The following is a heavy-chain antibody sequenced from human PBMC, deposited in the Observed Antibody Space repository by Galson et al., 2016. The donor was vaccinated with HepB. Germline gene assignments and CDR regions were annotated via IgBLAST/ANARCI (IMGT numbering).Heavy chain of an antibody. CDR1: GLTFSSHA. V-gene: IGHV3-23*01. CDR2: VSDSGGST. CDR3: ATDIVIVPPVAWMRRGYFFDY. J-gene: IGHJ4*02. D-gene: IGHD2-2*01. Sequence: SLRLSCAASGLTFSSHAMTWVRQAPGKGLEWVSSVSDSGGSTHYADSVKGRFTISRDNSKDTLYLQMNSLRAEDTAVYYCATDIVIVPPVAWMRRGYFFDYWGQGTLVTVSS.